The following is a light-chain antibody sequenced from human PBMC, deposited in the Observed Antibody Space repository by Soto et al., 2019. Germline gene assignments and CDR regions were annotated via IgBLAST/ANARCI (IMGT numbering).Light chain of an antibody. CDR2: DAS. J-gene: IGKJ4*01. V-gene: IGKV1-13*02. CDR1: QGISSA. Sequence: AIQLTQSPSSLSASVGDRVTITCRASQGISSALAWYQQKPGKAPKLLIYDASSLESGVPSRFSGSGSGTDFNLTISSLQPEDFATYYCQQFNSYPLFGGGTKVEIK. CDR3: QQFNSYPL.